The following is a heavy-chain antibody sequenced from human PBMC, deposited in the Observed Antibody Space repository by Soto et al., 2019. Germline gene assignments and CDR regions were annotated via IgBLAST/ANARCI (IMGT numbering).Heavy chain of an antibody. CDR3: ARDGRDYDSSTSGAFDI. CDR1: GGTFSSYA. D-gene: IGHD3-22*01. V-gene: IGHV1-69*01. J-gene: IGHJ3*02. Sequence: QVQLVQSGAEVKKPGSSVKVSCKASGGTFSSYAISWVRQAPGQGLEWMGGIIPIFGTANYAQKFQGRVTITADESTSTAYMELSSLRSEDTAVYYCARDGRDYDSSTSGAFDIWGQGTIVTVSS. CDR2: IIPIFGTA.